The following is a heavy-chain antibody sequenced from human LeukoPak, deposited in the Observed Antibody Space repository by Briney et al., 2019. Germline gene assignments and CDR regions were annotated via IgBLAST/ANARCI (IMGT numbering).Heavy chain of an antibody. V-gene: IGHV3-23*01. CDR2: ISGGGGST. CDR1: GFTFSRYA. CDR3: AKEGGIAAATGSGAFDI. D-gene: IGHD6-13*01. J-gene: IGHJ3*02. Sequence: PGGSLRLSCAASGFTFSRYAMSGLRHATGRGVEGVSAISGGGGSTYYADSVKGRFTTSRDNSKNTLYLQMNSLRAEDTAVYYCAKEGGIAAATGSGAFDIWGQGTMVTVSS.